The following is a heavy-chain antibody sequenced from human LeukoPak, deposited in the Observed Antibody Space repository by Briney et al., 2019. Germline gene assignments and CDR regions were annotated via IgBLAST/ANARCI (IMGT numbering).Heavy chain of an antibody. CDR2: ISAYNGDT. CDR3: ARDFKPYGDYNSYYYGMDV. D-gene: IGHD4-17*01. CDR1: GYTFTSYG. J-gene: IGHJ6*02. V-gene: IGHV1-18*01. Sequence: GASVKVSCKASGYTFTSYGISWVRQAPGQGLEWMGWISAYNGDTNYAQKLQGRVTMTTDTSTSTAYMELRSLRSDDTAVYYCARDFKPYGDYNSYYYGMDVWGQGTTVTVSS.